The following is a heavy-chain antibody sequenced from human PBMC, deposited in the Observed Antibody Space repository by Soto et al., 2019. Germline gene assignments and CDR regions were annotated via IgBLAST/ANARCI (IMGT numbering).Heavy chain of an antibody. J-gene: IGHJ5*02. CDR2: IYYSGST. Sequence: SETLSLTCTVSGGSISSYYWSWIRQPPGKGLEWIGYIYYSGSTNYNPSLKSRVTISVDTSKNQFSLKLSSVTAADTAVYYCARGGKVWYSSSSRGLFDPWGQGTLVTVSS. V-gene: IGHV4-59*01. CDR3: ARGGKVWYSSSSRGLFDP. CDR1: GGSISSYY. D-gene: IGHD6-6*01.